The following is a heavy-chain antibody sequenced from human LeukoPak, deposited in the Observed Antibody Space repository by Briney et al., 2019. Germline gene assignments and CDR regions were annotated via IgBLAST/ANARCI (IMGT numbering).Heavy chain of an antibody. V-gene: IGHV4-34*01. CDR2: INHSGYT. D-gene: IGHD4-17*01. J-gene: IGHJ4*02. CDR1: GVSFNDYY. Sequence: SETLSLTCAVSGVSFNDYYWSWVRQTPGRGLEWIGEINHSGYTNDSPSLKSRVTLSIDTSRKQFSLNLRSVTAADTGIYYCTRMTTGHDYWGQGTLVTVSS. CDR3: TRMTTGHDY.